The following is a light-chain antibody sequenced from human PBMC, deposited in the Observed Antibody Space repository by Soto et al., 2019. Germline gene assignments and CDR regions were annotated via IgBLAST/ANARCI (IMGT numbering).Light chain of an antibody. CDR3: QQYYNLPQLT. CDR2: DAS. V-gene: IGKV1-33*01. J-gene: IGKJ4*01. CDR1: QDISNS. Sequence: DIQMTQSPSSLSASVGDRVTITCQASQDISNSLNWYQQKPGQAPKLLIYDASNLETGVPSRFSGSGSGTDFTFTISSLQPEDISTYYCQQYYNLPQLTFGGGTKVEIK.